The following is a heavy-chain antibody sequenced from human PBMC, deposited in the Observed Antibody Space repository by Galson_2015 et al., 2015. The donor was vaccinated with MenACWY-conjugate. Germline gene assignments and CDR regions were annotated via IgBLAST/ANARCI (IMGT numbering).Heavy chain of an antibody. J-gene: IGHJ4*02. V-gene: IGHV3-23*01. D-gene: IGHD2-15*01. CDR3: AREGFCSGGTCYFYDY. Sequence: STSYSASVKGRFTISRDNSKNTLYLQMNSLRVEDTAVYYCAREGFCSGGTCYFYDYWGQGILVTVSA. CDR2: ST.